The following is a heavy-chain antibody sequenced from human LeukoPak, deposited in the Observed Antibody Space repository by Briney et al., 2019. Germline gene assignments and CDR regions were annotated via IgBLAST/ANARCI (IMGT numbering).Heavy chain of an antibody. Sequence: GGSLRLSCTASGFTFSSYAMSWVRQAPGKGLEWVSGISGSGGTTYYADSVKGRFIISRDNSKNTLYLQMNSLRAEDTAVYYCAKDNIVVVPAGFDYWGQGTLVTVSS. D-gene: IGHD2-2*01. CDR2: ISGSGGTT. V-gene: IGHV3-23*01. CDR1: GFTFSSYA. J-gene: IGHJ4*02. CDR3: AKDNIVVVPAGFDY.